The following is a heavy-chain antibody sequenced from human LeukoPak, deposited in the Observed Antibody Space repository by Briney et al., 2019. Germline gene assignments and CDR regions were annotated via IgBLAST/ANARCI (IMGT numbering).Heavy chain of an antibody. J-gene: IGHJ4*02. CDR3: ARSNGGNSGGTFWY. V-gene: IGHV3-64*01. CDR2: ISSKGGST. CDR1: GFTFSSYA. D-gene: IGHD4-23*01. Sequence: GGSLRLSCAASGFTFSSYAMHWVRQAPGKGLEYVSAISSKGGSTYYANSVKGRFTISRDNSKNTLYLQMGSLRAEDMAVYYCARSNGGNSGGTFWYWGQGTLVTVSS.